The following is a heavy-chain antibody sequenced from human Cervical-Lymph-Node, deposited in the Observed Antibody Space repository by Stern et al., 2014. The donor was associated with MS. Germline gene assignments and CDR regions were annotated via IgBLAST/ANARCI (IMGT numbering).Heavy chain of an antibody. Sequence: VQLVESGAEVKKPGSSVKVSCKASGGTFSSYAISWVRQAPGQGLEWMGGVIPIFGIANYAQKFQGRVTITADKSTSTAYMELSSLRSEDTAVYYCARTDTAMATKHAFDIWGQGTMVTVSS. CDR3: ARTDTAMATKHAFDI. V-gene: IGHV1-69*17. CDR2: VIPIFGIA. CDR1: GGTFSSYA. J-gene: IGHJ3*02. D-gene: IGHD5-18*01.